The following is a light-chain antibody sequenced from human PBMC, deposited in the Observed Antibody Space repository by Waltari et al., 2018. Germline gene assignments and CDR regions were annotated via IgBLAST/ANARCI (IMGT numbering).Light chain of an antibody. CDR3: QQYPRT. CDR2: KAS. V-gene: IGKV1-5*03. CDR1: QSISSW. J-gene: IGKJ1*01. Sequence: DIQMTQSPSTLSASVGDRVTITCRASQSISSWLAWYQQKPGKAPKLLLYKASSLESGVPSRFSGSGSGTEFTLTISSLQPDDFATYYCQQYPRTFGQGTKVEIK.